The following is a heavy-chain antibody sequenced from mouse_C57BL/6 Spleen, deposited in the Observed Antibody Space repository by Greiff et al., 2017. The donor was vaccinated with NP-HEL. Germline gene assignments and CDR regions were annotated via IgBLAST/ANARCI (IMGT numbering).Heavy chain of an antibody. CDR1: GYAFSSSW. J-gene: IGHJ4*01. V-gene: IGHV1-82*01. D-gene: IGHD2-3*01. CDR3: APRDGYYPFYAMDY. Sequence: QVQLQQSGPELVKPGASVKISCKASGYAFSSSWMNWVKQRPGKGLEWIGRIYPGDGATNYNGKFKGKATLTADKSSSTAYMQLSSLTSEDSAVXFCAPRDGYYPFYAMDYWGQGTSVTVSS. CDR2: IYPGDGAT.